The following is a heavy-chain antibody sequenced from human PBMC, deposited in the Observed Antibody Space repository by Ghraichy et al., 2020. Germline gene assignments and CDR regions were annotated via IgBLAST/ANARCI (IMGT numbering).Heavy chain of an antibody. CDR1: GFTFSSYA. CDR3: ARGNYELDY. V-gene: IGHV3-30*04. D-gene: IGHD1-7*01. CDR2: ISYDGSNK. Sequence: LSLTCAASGFTFSSYAMHWVRQAPGKGLEWVAVISYDGSNKYYVDSVKGRFTISRDNSKNTLYLQMNSLRAEDTAVYYCARGNYELDYWGQGTLVTVSS. J-gene: IGHJ4*02.